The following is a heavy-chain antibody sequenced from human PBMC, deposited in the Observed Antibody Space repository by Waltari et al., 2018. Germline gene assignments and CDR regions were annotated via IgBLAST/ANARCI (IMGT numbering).Heavy chain of an antibody. V-gene: IGHV4-39*07. J-gene: IGHJ3*02. Sequence: QVQLQESGPGLVKPSETPSLTCTVSGCSIRNDNYYWGWIRQPPGKGLEWIGSIFYSGTTYYNLSLKRRVTMSVDTSKNQFSLRLRSLTAADTAVYYCARGPFYGWELSGAFNIWGQGIKVLVSS. D-gene: IGHD1-26*01. CDR3: ARGPFYGWELSGAFNI. CDR2: IFYSGTT. CDR1: GCSIRNDNYY.